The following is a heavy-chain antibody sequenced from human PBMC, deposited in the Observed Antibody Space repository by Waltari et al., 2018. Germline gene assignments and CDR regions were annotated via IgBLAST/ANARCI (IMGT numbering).Heavy chain of an antibody. CDR1: GGSISSYY. CDR3: ARSRNDFWSGYHYYYFDY. Sequence: QVQLQESGPGLVKPSETLSLTCTVSGGSISSYYWSWIRQPAGKGLEWIGRIYTSGSTNYNPSLKSRVTISVDKSKNQFSLKLSSVTAADTAVYYCARSRNDFWSGYHYYYFDYWGQGTLVTVSS. V-gene: IGHV4-4*07. CDR2: IYTSGST. D-gene: IGHD3-3*01. J-gene: IGHJ4*02.